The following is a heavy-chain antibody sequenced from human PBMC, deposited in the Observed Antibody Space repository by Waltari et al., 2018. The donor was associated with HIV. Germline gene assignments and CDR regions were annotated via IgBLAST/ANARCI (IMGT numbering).Heavy chain of an antibody. V-gene: IGHV4-4*07. CDR1: GGSISSYY. CDR3: AGTYYDYVWGSYRPPPFDY. D-gene: IGHD3-16*02. J-gene: IGHJ4*02. CDR2: LYTRGST. Sequence: QVQLQESGPGLVKPSETLSLTCTVSGGSISSYYWSWIRQPAGKGLEGIGRLYTRGSTNYDPSRKGRVTTSVATPKNQFSLKLSSVTAADTAVYYCAGTYYDYVWGSYRPPPFDYWGQGTLVTVSS.